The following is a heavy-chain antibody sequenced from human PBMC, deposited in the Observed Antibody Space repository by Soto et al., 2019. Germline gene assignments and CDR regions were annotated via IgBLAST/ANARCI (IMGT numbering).Heavy chain of an antibody. Sequence: EVQLVESGGGLVQPGGSLKLSCAASGFTFSGSAMHWVRQASGKGLEWVGRIRSKANNYATAYAASVKGRFTISRDDSKNTAYLQMSSLKIEDTAVYYCTYFDAAAGVDYWGQGTLVTVSS. V-gene: IGHV3-73*02. CDR3: TYFDAAAGVDY. D-gene: IGHD3-9*01. J-gene: IGHJ4*02. CDR1: GFTFSGSA. CDR2: IRSKANNYAT.